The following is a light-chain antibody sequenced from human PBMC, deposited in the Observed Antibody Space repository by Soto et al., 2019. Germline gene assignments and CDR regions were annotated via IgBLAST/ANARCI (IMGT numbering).Light chain of an antibody. Sequence: QSVLTQRPSVSGAPGQRVLISCTGSSSNLGSGYDVHWYQQLPGTAPKVLMYGNTRRPSGVPDRISGSKSGTSASLVITGLQAEDEADYYCQSYDNRLSAPVFGGGTKLTVL. J-gene: IGLJ2*01. V-gene: IGLV1-40*01. CDR2: GNT. CDR3: QSYDNRLSAPV. CDR1: SSNLGSGYD.